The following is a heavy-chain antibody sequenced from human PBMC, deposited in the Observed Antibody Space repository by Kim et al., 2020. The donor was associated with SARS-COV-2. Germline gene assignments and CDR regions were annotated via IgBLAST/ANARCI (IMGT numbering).Heavy chain of an antibody. Sequence: SETLSLTCTVSGGSISSYYWSWIRQPPGKGLEWIGYIYYSGSTNYNPSLKSRVTISVDTSKNQFSLKLSSVTAADTAVYYCAREGRRENWFDPWGQGTLVTVSS. J-gene: IGHJ5*02. D-gene: IGHD3-10*01. CDR3: AREGRRENWFDP. V-gene: IGHV4-59*01. CDR2: IYYSGST. CDR1: GGSISSYY.